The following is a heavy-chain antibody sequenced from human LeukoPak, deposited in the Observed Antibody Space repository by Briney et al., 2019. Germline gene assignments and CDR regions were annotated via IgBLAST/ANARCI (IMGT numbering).Heavy chain of an antibody. CDR2: ISSSGSTI. CDR3: ARESWLLRNWFDP. CDR1: GFTFSSCE. Sequence: QPGGSLRLSCAASGFTFSSCEMNWVRQAPGKGLEWVSYISSSGSTIYYADSVKGRFTISRDNAKNSLYLQMNSLRAEDTAVYYCARESWLLRNWFDPWGQGTLVTVSS. J-gene: IGHJ5*02. V-gene: IGHV3-48*03. D-gene: IGHD2-15*01.